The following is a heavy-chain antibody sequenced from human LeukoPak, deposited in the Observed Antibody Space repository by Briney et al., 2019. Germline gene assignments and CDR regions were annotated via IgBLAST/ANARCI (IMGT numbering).Heavy chain of an antibody. CDR2: IVVGSGNT. J-gene: IGHJ6*02. Sequence: VASGKVSCKASGFTFTSSAMQWVRQARGQRREWIGWIVVGSGNTNYAKKFQERVTITRDLYTSTAYMELSSLRSEDTAVYYCAADLWFGEVSGMDVWGQGTTVTVSS. D-gene: IGHD3-10*01. CDR3: AADLWFGEVSGMDV. V-gene: IGHV1-58*02. CDR1: GFTFTSSA.